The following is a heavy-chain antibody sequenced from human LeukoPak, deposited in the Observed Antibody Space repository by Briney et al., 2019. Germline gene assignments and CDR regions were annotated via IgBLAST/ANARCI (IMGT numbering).Heavy chain of an antibody. CDR2: ISTYNGNT. Sequence: ASVKVSCKASGYSFVLYGISWVRQAPGQGPEWMGWISTYNGNTKYAQKFQGRVTMTTDTSTSTAYMELRSLRSDDTAVYYCARDEDYGISVNVDYWGQGTLVTVSS. CDR1: GYSFVLYG. J-gene: IGHJ4*02. V-gene: IGHV1-18*01. D-gene: IGHD4-17*01. CDR3: ARDEDYGISVNVDY.